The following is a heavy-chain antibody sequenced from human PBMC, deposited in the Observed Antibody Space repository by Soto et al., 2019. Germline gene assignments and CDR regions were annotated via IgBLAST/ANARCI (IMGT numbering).Heavy chain of an antibody. D-gene: IGHD2-2*01. CDR3: ARVLHDIVVVPAAILGGMDV. J-gene: IGHJ6*02. Sequence: QVQLVQSGAEVKKPGASVKVSCKASGYTFTSYYMHWVRQAPGQGLEWMGIINPSGGSTSYAQKFHGRVTMTRDTSTSTVYMELSSLRSEDTAVYFCARVLHDIVVVPAAILGGMDVWGQGTTVTVSS. CDR2: INPSGGST. V-gene: IGHV1-46*01. CDR1: GYTFTSYY.